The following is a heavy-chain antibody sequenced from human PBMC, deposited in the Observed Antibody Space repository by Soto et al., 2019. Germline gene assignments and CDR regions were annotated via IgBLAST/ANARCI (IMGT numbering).Heavy chain of an antibody. J-gene: IGHJ4*02. V-gene: IGHV3-11*01. CDR1: GFTFSDYY. CDR3: ARGVSPLLHFGS. CDR2: ISSSGSTI. Sequence: QVQLVDSGGGLVKPGGSLRLSCAASGFTFSDYYMSWIRQAPGKGLEWVSYISSSGSTIYYADSVKGRFTISRDNAKLSVYLQMNRLRDEDTAAHDCARGVSPLLHFGSWGQGTLGTVAS.